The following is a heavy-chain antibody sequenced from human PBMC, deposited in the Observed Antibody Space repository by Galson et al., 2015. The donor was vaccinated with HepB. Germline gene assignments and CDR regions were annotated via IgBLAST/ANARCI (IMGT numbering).Heavy chain of an antibody. Sequence: SVKVSCKASGYTFTSYYMHWVRQAPGQGLEWMGIINPSGGSTSYAQKFQGRVTMTRDTSTSTVYMELSSLRSEDTAVYYCARDLPDYYDSSGYYYDYWGQGTLVTVSS. V-gene: IGHV1-46*01. CDR3: ARDLPDYYDSSGYYYDY. D-gene: IGHD3-22*01. CDR2: INPSGGST. J-gene: IGHJ4*02. CDR1: GYTFTSYY.